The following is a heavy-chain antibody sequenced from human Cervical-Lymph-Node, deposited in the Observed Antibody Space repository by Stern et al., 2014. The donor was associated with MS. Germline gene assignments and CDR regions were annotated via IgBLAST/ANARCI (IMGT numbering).Heavy chain of an antibody. V-gene: IGHV1-2*06. D-gene: IGHD3-22*01. CDR2: INPNSGGT. J-gene: IGHJ4*02. Sequence: VQLVESGAEVKKPGASVKVSCKASGYTFTGYYMHWVRQAPGQGLEWMGRINPNSGGTNYAQKFQGRVTMTRDTSISTAYMELSRLRSDDTAVYYCARETTYYYDSSGYKEDYFDYWGQGTLVTVSS. CDR3: ARETTYYYDSSGYKEDYFDY. CDR1: GYTFTGYY.